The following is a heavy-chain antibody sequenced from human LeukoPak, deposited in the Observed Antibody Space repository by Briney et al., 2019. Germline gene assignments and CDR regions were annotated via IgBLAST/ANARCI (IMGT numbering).Heavy chain of an antibody. CDR3: AKTSDISVRYYFDY. D-gene: IGHD3-22*01. CDR2: ISSSSSYI. J-gene: IGHJ4*02. CDR1: GFAFSSYS. V-gene: IGHV3-21*04. Sequence: GGSLRLSCAASGFAFSSYSMNWVRQAPGKGLEWVSSISSSSSYIYYADSVKGRFTISRDNSKNTLYVQMNSLRVEDTAVYYCAKTSDISVRYYFDYWGQGTLVAVSS.